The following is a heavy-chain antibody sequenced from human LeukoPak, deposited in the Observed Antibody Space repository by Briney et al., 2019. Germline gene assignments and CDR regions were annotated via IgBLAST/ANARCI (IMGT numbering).Heavy chain of an antibody. V-gene: IGHV4-31*03. J-gene: IGHJ4*02. Sequence: SQALSLTCTVSGGSISSGGYYWSWIRQHPGKGVEWIGYIYYSGSTYYNPSLKSRVTISVDTSKNQFSLKLSSVTAADTAVYYCARTGSYGLPRDYWGQGTLVTVSS. D-gene: IGHD5-18*01. CDR1: GGSISSGGYY. CDR2: IYYSGST. CDR3: ARTGSYGLPRDY.